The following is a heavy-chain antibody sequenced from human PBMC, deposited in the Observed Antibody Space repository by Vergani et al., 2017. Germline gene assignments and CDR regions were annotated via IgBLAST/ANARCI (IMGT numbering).Heavy chain of an antibody. CDR1: GFTFIMHAM. CDR2: ICHTEDT. J-gene: IGHJ4*02. CDR3: ATIGYRRWGYYFDY. V-gene: IGHV4-4*02. Sequence: VQLLESGGDLVQPGGSLRLSCAASGFTFIMHAMNWVRQPPGKGLEWIGEICHTEDTKYSPSLKSRVTVSVDESRNLFSLRLNSVTAADTAVYYCATIGYRRWGYYFDYWGQGILVTVSS. D-gene: IGHD2-2*02.